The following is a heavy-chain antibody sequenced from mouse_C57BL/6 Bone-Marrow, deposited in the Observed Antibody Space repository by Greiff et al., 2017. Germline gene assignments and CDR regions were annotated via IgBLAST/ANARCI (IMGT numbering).Heavy chain of an antibody. Sequence: VQLKESGGGLVQPKGSLKLSCAASGFSFNTYAMNWVRQAPGKGLEWVARIRSKSNNYATYYADSVKDRFTISRDDSESMLYLQMNNLKTEDTAMYYCVRQEGNYYGTLDYWGQGTTLTVSS. CDR1: GFSFNTYA. CDR2: IRSKSNNYAT. CDR3: VRQEGNYYGTLDY. V-gene: IGHV10-1*01. J-gene: IGHJ2*01. D-gene: IGHD1-1*01.